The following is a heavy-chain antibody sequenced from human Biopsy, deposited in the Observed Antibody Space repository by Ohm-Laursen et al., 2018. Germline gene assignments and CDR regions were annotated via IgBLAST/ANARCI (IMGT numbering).Heavy chain of an antibody. CDR1: PSTLTDYT. J-gene: IGHJ4*02. Sequence: GASVKVSCKASPSTLTDYTIHWMRRAPGQGLEWRGYINCKTGSTNYAQKFKGTVTMTRDTSISTAYLALGSLRSADTAIYYCARDPLNGHKHFDYWGQGSLVTVSS. CDR3: ARDPLNGHKHFDY. V-gene: IGHV1-2*02. CDR2: INCKTGST. D-gene: IGHD2-8*01.